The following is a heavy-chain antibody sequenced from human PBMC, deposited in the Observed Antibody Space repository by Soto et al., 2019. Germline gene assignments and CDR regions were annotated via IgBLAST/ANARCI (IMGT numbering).Heavy chain of an antibody. V-gene: IGHV3-21*01. Sequence: EVQLVESGGGLVKPGGSLRLSCAASGFTFSSYSMNWVRQAPGKGLEWVSSISSGSSYIYYADSVKGRFTIFRDNAKNSLYLQMNSLRAEDTAVYYCWLYCTNGVVCRGGMDVWGQGTTVTVSS. J-gene: IGHJ6*02. CDR3: WLYCTNGVVCRGGMDV. D-gene: IGHD2-8*01. CDR1: GFTFSSYS. CDR2: ISSGSSYI.